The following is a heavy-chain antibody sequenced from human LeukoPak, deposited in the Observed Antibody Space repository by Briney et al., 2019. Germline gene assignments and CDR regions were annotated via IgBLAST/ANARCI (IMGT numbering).Heavy chain of an antibody. V-gene: IGHV1-18*01. D-gene: IGHD1-26*01. CDR2: ISAYNGNT. J-gene: IGHJ3*02. CDR3: AREMGATAPEAFDI. CDR1: GYTFTSYG. Sequence: ASVKVSCKASGYTFTSYGISCVRQAPGQGLEWMGWISAYNGNTNYAQKLQGRVTMTTDTSTSTSSMELRSLRSDDTAVYYCAREMGATAPEAFDIWGQGTMVPVSS.